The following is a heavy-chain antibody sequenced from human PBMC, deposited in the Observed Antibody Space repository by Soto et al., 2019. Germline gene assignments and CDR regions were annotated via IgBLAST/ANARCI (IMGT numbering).Heavy chain of an antibody. CDR2: IWYDGSNK. CDR3: ARGGAAEGEYAFDI. Sequence: GGSLRLSCAASGFTFSSYGMHWVRQAPGKGLEWVAVIWYDGSNKYYADSVKGRFTISRDNSKNTLYLQMNSLRAEDTAVYYCARGGAAEGEYAFDIWGQGTMVTVSS. CDR1: GFTFSSYG. J-gene: IGHJ3*02. D-gene: IGHD3-10*01. V-gene: IGHV3-33*01.